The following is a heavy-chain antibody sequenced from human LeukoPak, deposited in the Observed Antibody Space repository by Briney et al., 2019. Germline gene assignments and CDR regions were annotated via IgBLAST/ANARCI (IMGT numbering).Heavy chain of an antibody. CDR1: GGTFSSYA. CDR3: ARDLRQLARDRFDP. Sequence: SVKVSCKASGGTFSSYAISWVRQAPGQGLEWMGGIIPIFGTANYAQKFQGRVTITTDESTSTAYMEMSSLRSEDTAVYYCARDLRQLARDRFDPWGQGTLVTVSS. J-gene: IGHJ5*02. D-gene: IGHD6-6*01. V-gene: IGHV1-69*05. CDR2: IIPIFGTA.